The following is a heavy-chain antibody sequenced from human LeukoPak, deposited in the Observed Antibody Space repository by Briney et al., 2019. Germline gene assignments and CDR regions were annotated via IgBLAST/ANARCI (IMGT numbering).Heavy chain of an antibody. Sequence: PSETLSLTCAVYGGSFSGYYWSWIRQPPGKGLEWIGEIDHSGSTNYNPSLKSRVTISVDTSKNQFSLKLSSVTAADTAVYYCVISQNWNPYYYGMDVWGQGTTVTVSS. D-gene: IGHD1-1*01. CDR2: IDHSGST. CDR1: GGSFSGYY. CDR3: VISQNWNPYYYGMDV. J-gene: IGHJ6*02. V-gene: IGHV4-34*01.